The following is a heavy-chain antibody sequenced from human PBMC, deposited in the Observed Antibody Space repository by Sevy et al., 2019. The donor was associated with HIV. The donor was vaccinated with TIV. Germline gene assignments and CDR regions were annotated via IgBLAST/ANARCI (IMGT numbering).Heavy chain of an antibody. V-gene: IGHV5-51*01. Sequence: GESLKISCQASGYLFTSEWIGWVRHLPGGGLEWMGPIWPGDSDTKYSPAFQGRVTISADKSINTAYLQWNSLAPSDTAIYYCATETATTSYWGLGTRVTVSS. CDR3: ATETATTSY. CDR1: GYLFTSEW. CDR2: IWPGDSDT. J-gene: IGHJ4*02. D-gene: IGHD1-7*01.